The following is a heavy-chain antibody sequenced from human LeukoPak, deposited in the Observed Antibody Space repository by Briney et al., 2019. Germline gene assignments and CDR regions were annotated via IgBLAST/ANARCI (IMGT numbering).Heavy chain of an antibody. D-gene: IGHD2-2*02. CDR3: ARGRQVVVPAAIRGAFDI. CDR1: GGSFSGYY. J-gene: IGHJ3*02. Sequence: KPSETRSLTCAVYGGSFSGYYWSWIRQPPGKGLEWIGGINHSGSTNYNPSLKSRVTISVDTSKNQFSLWVCSVTAADTAVYYCARGRQVVVPAAIRGAFDIWGQGTMVTVSS. V-gene: IGHV4-34*01. CDR2: INHSGST.